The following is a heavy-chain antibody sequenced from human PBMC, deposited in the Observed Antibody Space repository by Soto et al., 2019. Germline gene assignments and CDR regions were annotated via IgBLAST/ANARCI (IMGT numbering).Heavy chain of an antibody. D-gene: IGHD2-2*01. Sequence: QITLKESGPTLVKPTQTLTLTCTFSGFSLSTSGVGVGWIRQPPGKALEWLALIYWDDDKRYSPSLKSRLTITKDTSKNQVVLTRTNMDPVDTATYYCAHLVVPAASPPDAFDIWGQGTMVTVSS. CDR3: AHLVVPAASPPDAFDI. CDR2: IYWDDDK. CDR1: GFSLSTSGVG. V-gene: IGHV2-5*02. J-gene: IGHJ3*02.